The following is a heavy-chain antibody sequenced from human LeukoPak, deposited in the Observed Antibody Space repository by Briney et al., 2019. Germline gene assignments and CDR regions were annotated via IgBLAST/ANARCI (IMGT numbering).Heavy chain of an antibody. D-gene: IGHD2-2*03. V-gene: IGHV3-74*01. CDR1: GFTFSNYG. Sequence: GGSLRLSCAASGFTFSNYGLSWVRQAPGKGLVWVSRINSDGINTSYADSVKGRFTISRDNAKNTLNLQMNSLRAEDTAVYFCAKVSMDIVVIPSGRFDYWGQGTLVTVSS. CDR3: AKVSMDIVVIPSGRFDY. J-gene: IGHJ4*02. CDR2: INSDGINT.